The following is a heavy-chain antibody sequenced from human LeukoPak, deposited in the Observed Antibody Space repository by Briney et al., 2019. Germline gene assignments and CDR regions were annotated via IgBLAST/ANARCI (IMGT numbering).Heavy chain of an antibody. CDR1: GFTFSRSG. V-gene: IGHV3-23*01. Sequence: GGSLRPSCAASGFTFSRSGMGGGREAPGRGLGWGSAISGGGGGTSYAASVKGRFTISRDNSKNTLYLQMNSLRAEDTAVYYCAKVPVGVGMTTIPYDYWGQGTLVTVSS. CDR3: AKVPVGVGMTTIPYDY. CDR2: ISGGGGGT. J-gene: IGHJ4*02. D-gene: IGHD2-21*02.